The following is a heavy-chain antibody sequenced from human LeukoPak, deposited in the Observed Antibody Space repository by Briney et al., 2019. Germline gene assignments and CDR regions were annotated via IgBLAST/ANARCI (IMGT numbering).Heavy chain of an antibody. D-gene: IGHD2-21*02. J-gene: IGHJ6*03. Sequence: SETLSLTCTVSGGSISSSSYYWGWIRQPPGKGLEWIGSIYYSGSTYYNPSLKSRVTISVDTSKNQFSLKLSSVTAADTAVYYCASIVVVTATGGYYYMDVWGKGTTVTVSS. CDR1: GGSISSSSYY. V-gene: IGHV4-39*07. CDR2: IYYSGST. CDR3: ASIVVVTATGGYYYMDV.